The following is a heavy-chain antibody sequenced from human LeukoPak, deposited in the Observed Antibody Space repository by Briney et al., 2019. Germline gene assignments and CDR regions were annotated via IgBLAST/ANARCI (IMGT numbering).Heavy chain of an antibody. CDR2: IYYSGST. CDR3: ARHAPLGYSSVSYPPPNWFDP. V-gene: IGHV4-59*01. J-gene: IGHJ5*02. Sequence: SETLSLTCTVSGGSISSYYWSWIRQPPRKGLEWIGNIYYSGSTNYNPSLKSRVTISVDTSKNQFSLKLSSVTAADTAVYHCARHAPLGYSSVSYPPPNWFDPWGQGTLVTVSS. CDR1: GGSISSYY. D-gene: IGHD6-19*01.